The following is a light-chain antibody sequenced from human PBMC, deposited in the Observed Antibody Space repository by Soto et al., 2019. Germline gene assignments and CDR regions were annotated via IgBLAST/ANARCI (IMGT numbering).Light chain of an antibody. J-gene: IGKJ4*01. CDR1: QSVLYSSNNKNY. CDR3: QQYYTTPLT. Sequence: DIVMTQSPDSLAVSLGERATINCKSSQSVLYSSNNKNYLAWYQQKPGQPPKLLIYWASTRESGVPDRFSGSGSGTDFTLTISRLQAEDVAVYYCQQYYTTPLTFGGGTKVRSN. CDR2: WAS. V-gene: IGKV4-1*01.